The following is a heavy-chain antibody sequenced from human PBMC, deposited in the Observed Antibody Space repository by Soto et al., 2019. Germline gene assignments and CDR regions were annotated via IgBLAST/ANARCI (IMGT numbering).Heavy chain of an antibody. Sequence: EVQLVESGGGLIQPGGSLRLSCAASGFTVSSNYMSWVRQAPGKGLEWVSVIYSGGSTYYADSVKGRFTISRDNSKNTLYLQMNSLRAEDTAVYYCARGVRSVWYDYFDYWGQGTLVTVSS. CDR2: IYSGGST. D-gene: IGHD6-19*01. CDR3: ARGVRSVWYDYFDY. CDR1: GFTVSSNY. J-gene: IGHJ4*02. V-gene: IGHV3-53*01.